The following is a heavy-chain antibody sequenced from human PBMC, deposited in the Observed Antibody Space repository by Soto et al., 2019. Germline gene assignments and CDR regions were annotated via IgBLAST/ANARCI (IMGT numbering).Heavy chain of an antibody. J-gene: IGHJ4*02. D-gene: IGHD6-19*01. CDR3: ARVRSGWGIDY. CDR2: IYHSGST. V-gene: IGHV4-30-2*01. Sequence: QLQLQESGSGLVKPSQTLSLTCAVSGGSISSGGYSWSWIRQPPGKGLEYIGYIYHSGSTYYNPSLKCRVTISVDRSKNQFSLKLSSVTAADTAVYYCARVRSGWGIDYWGQGTLVTVSS. CDR1: GGSISSGGYS.